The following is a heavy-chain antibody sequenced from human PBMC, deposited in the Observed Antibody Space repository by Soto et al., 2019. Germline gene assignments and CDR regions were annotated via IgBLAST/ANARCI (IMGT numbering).Heavy chain of an antibody. CDR1: GFTFSSYA. J-gene: IGHJ4*02. D-gene: IGHD3-22*01. CDR2: ISGSGGST. V-gene: IGHV3-23*01. CDR3: AKDDYYDSSGYYPGGYFDY. Sequence: GGSLRLSCAASGFTFSSYAMSWVRQAPGKGLEWVSAISGSGGSTYYADSVKGRFTISRDNSKNTLYLQMNSLRAEDTAVYYCAKDDYYDSSGYYPGGYFDYWGQGTLVTVSS.